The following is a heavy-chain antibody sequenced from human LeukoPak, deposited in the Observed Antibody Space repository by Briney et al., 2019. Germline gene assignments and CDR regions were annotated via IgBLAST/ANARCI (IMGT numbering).Heavy chain of an antibody. CDR2: ISYDGSNK. CDR3: ARAIAAAPNWFDP. V-gene: IGHV3-30*04. D-gene: IGHD6-13*01. Sequence: PGGSLRLSCAASGFTFSSYAMHWVRQAPGKGLEWVAVISYDGSNKYYADSVKGRSTISRDNSKNTLYLQMNSLRAEDTAVYYCARAIAAAPNWFDPWGQGTLVTVSS. J-gene: IGHJ5*02. CDR1: GFTFSSYA.